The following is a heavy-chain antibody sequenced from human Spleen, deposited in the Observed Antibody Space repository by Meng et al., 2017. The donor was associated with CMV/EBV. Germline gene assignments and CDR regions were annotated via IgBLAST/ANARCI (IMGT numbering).Heavy chain of an antibody. CDR3: ARGIPWGAHPFDY. D-gene: IGHD7-27*01. CDR1: GYTLTGYY. Sequence: ASVKVSCKASGYTLTGYYIHWVRQAPGQGLEWMGWINPNSGGTNYAQKFQGRVTMTRDTSISTAYMELSRLRSDDTAVYYCARGIPWGAHPFDYWGQGTLVTVSS. J-gene: IGHJ4*02. CDR2: INPNSGGT. V-gene: IGHV1-2*02.